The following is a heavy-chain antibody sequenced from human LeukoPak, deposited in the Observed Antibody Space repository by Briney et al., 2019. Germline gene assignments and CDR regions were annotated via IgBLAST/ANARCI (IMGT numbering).Heavy chain of an antibody. CDR1: GFTFTSSA. Sequence: ASVKVSCKASGFTFTSSAMQWVRQARGQRLEWIGWIVVGSGNTNYAQKFQERVTITRDMSTSTAYMELRSLRSDDTAVYYCARKDYYDSSGLPRDYWGQGTLVTVSS. J-gene: IGHJ4*02. V-gene: IGHV1-58*02. CDR2: IVVGSGNT. D-gene: IGHD3-22*01. CDR3: ARKDYYDSSGLPRDY.